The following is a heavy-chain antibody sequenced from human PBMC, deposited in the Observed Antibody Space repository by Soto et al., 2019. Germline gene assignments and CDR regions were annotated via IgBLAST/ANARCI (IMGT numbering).Heavy chain of an antibody. Sequence: GESLKISCKGSGYSFTSYWISWVRQMPGKGLEWMGRIDPSDSYTNYSPSFQGHVTISADKSISTAYLQWSSLKASDTTMYYCARRKRDGYNPGYAFDIWGQGTMVTVSS. CDR3: ARRKRDGYNPGYAFDI. V-gene: IGHV5-10-1*01. CDR2: IDPSDSYT. J-gene: IGHJ3*02. CDR1: GYSFTSYW. D-gene: IGHD5-12*01.